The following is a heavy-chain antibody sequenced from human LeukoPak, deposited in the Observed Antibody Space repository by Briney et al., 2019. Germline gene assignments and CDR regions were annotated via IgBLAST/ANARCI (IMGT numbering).Heavy chain of an antibody. CDR2: INPNSGGT. V-gene: IGHV1-2*02. Sequence: ASVKVSCKASGYTFTNYGVSWVRQAPGQGLEWMGWINPNSGGTNYAQKFQGRVTMTRDTSISTAYMELSRLRSDDTAVYYCARAYYYDSRAPLSWGQGTLVTVSS. CDR3: ARAYYYDSRAPLS. J-gene: IGHJ4*02. CDR1: GYTFTNYG. D-gene: IGHD3-22*01.